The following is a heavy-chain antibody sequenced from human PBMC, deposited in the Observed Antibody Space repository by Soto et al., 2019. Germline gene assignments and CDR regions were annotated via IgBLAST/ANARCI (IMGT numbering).Heavy chain of an antibody. CDR1: GFTFSGFS. CDR3: AREADFASSGYVLDY. J-gene: IGHJ4*02. Sequence: GGSLRLSCAASGFTFSGFSMNWVRQAPGKGPEWVSSVTISPSSMFYADSVKGRFTISRDDAKDSLFLQMNSLRADDTAVYYCAREADFASSGYVLDYWGLGTLVTVSS. D-gene: IGHD3-22*01. CDR2: VTISPSSM. V-gene: IGHV3-21*01.